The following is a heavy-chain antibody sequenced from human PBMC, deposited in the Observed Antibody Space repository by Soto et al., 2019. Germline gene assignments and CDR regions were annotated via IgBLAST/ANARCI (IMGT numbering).Heavy chain of an antibody. Sequence: EVQLVESGGGLVKPGGSLRLSCAASEFTFRSYSMNWVRQAPGKGLEWVSFISYSSNYIYYADSVKGRFTISRDNAKNSLYLQMNSLRAEDTAVYYCARDSGGSSSPEYFQNWVQGTLVTVSS. V-gene: IGHV3-21*01. CDR3: ARDSGGSSSPEYFQN. CDR2: ISYSSNYI. J-gene: IGHJ1*01. CDR1: EFTFRSYS. D-gene: IGHD6-13*01.